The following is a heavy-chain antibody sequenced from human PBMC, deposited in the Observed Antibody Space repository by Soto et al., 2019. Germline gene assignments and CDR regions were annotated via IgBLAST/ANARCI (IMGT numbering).Heavy chain of an antibody. CDR3: ARDWGSGNHYSDY. Sequence: QVQLQESGPGLVKPSQTLSLTCTVSGGSINRGAYYWTWIRQHPGEGLEWIGYIRYSGSSYYNPSLKSRVTISVDTSKNQFSLKLSSVTAADTAVYYCARDWGSGNHYSDYWGQGTLVTVSS. CDR2: IRYSGSS. J-gene: IGHJ4*02. CDR1: GGSINRGAYY. V-gene: IGHV4-31*03. D-gene: IGHD3-10*01.